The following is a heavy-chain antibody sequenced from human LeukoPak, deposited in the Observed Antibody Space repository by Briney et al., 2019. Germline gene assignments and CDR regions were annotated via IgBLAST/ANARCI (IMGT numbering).Heavy chain of an antibody. V-gene: IGHV3-33*01. CDR1: GFTFSSHG. CDR2: IWYDGSNK. Sequence: GRSLRLSCAPSGFTFSSHGMHWVRQAPGKGLEWVAVIWYDGSNKYYADSVKGRFTISRDNSKNMVSLQMNRLRAEDTAVYYCARGEDQLDYWGQGTLVTVSS. CDR3: ARGEDQLDY. J-gene: IGHJ4*02.